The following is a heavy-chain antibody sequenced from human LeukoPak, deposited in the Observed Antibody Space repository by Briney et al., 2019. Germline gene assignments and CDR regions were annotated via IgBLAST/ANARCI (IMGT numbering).Heavy chain of an antibody. CDR3: ARLGTTGTNWYFDL. J-gene: IGHJ2*01. CDR1: GGSISNSSYY. CDR2: IYYSGST. D-gene: IGHD1-1*01. V-gene: IGHV4-39*01. Sequence: SETLSLTCTVSGGSISNSSYYWGWIRQPPGKGLEWIGSIYYSGSTYYNPSLKSRLTISVDTSKNQFSLKLSSVTAADTAVYYCARLGTTGTNWYFDLWGRGTLVTVSS.